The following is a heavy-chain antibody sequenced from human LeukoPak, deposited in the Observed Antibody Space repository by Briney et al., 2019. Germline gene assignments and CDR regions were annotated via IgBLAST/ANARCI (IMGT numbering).Heavy chain of an antibody. CDR2: IYYSGST. Sequence: SETLSLTCTVSGGSISSYYWSWIRQPPGKGLEWIGYIYYSGSTNYNPSLKSRVTISVDTSKNQFSLKLSSVTAANTAVYYCARTQLRYFDWLPRDPYYYYGMDVWGQGTTVTVSS. J-gene: IGHJ6*02. V-gene: IGHV4-59*08. D-gene: IGHD3-9*01. CDR3: ARTQLRYFDWLPRDPYYYYGMDV. CDR1: GGSISSYY.